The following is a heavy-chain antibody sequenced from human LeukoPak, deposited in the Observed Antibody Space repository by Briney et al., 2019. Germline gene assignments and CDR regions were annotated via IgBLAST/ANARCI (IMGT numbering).Heavy chain of an antibody. CDR3: AKHSSSPYYYYGMDV. CDR1: GFTFSGYA. Sequence: GGSLRLSCAASGFTFSGYAMSWVRQAPGKGLEWVSAISGSGGSTYYADSVKGRFTISRDNSKNTLYLQMNSLRAEDTAVYYCAKHSSSPYYYYGMDVWGQGTTVTVSS. D-gene: IGHD6-6*01. CDR2: ISGSGGST. J-gene: IGHJ6*02. V-gene: IGHV3-23*01.